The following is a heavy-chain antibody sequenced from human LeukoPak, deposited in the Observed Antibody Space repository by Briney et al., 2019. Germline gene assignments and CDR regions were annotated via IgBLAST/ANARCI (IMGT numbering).Heavy chain of an antibody. CDR3: ARHPTLEYYDILTGYSGVDYFDY. V-gene: IGHV5-51*01. CDR1: GYSFTSYW. Sequence: KPGESLKISCKGSGYSFTSYWIGWVRQMPGKGLEWMGIIYPGDSDTRYSPSFQGQVTISADKSISTAYLQWSSLKASDTAMYYCARHPTLEYYDILTGYSGVDYFDYWGQGTLVTVSS. D-gene: IGHD3-9*01. J-gene: IGHJ4*02. CDR2: IYPGDSDT.